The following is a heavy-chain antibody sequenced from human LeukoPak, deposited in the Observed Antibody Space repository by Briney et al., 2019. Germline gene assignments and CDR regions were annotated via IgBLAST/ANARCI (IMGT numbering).Heavy chain of an antibody. CDR2: ISYDGNNK. D-gene: IGHD3-10*01. Sequence: PGRSLRLSCAASGFTFSSYAMHWVRQAPGKGLGWVAVISYDGNNKYYADSVKGRFTISRDNSKNTLYLQMNSLRAEDTAVYYCARDGYYGSGSYYNVPTLYFDYWGQGTLVTVSS. V-gene: IGHV3-30*04. CDR1: GFTFSSYA. CDR3: ARDGYYGSGSYYNVPTLYFDY. J-gene: IGHJ4*02.